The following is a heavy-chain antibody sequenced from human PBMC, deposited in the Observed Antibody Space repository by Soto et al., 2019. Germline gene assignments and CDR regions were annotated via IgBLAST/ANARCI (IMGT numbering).Heavy chain of an antibody. CDR3: ARDGTARITIFGVLNGMDV. J-gene: IGHJ6*02. CDR2: IYHSGST. Sequence: SETLSLTCAVSGYSISSGYYWGWIRQPPGKGLEWIGSIYHSGSTYYNPSLKSRVTISVDTSKNRFSLKLSSVTAADTAVYYCARDGTARITIFGVLNGMDVWGQGTTVTVSS. CDR1: GYSISSGYY. V-gene: IGHV4-38-2*02. D-gene: IGHD3-3*01.